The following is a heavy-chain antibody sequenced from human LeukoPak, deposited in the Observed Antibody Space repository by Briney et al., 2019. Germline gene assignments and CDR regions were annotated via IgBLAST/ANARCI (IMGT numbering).Heavy chain of an antibody. J-gene: IGHJ4*02. CDR2: MNPNSGNT. D-gene: IGHD1-26*01. Sequence: ASVTVSCKASGYTFTSHDINWVRQAPGQGLEWMGWMNPNSGNTGYAQKFQGRVTITRNTSISTAYMELSSLRSEDTAVYYCERTKVGATPFDYWGQGTLVTVSS. CDR1: GYTFTSHD. V-gene: IGHV1-8*01. CDR3: ERTKVGATPFDY.